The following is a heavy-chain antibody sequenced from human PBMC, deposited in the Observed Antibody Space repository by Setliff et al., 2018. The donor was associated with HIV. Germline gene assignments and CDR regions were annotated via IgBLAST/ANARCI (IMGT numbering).Heavy chain of an antibody. V-gene: IGHV4-34*01. J-gene: IGHJ4*02. CDR1: GGSFSGYY. CDR2: INHSGST. CDR3: ARLTTTYYYDSSAYYHPV. Sequence: SETLSLTCAAYGGSFSGYYWNWIRQPPGKGLEWIGEINHSGSTNYNPSLKSRVTISVDTSKNQFSLKLSSVTAADTAVFYCARLTTTYYYDSSAYYHPVWGQGTLVTVSS. D-gene: IGHD3-22*01.